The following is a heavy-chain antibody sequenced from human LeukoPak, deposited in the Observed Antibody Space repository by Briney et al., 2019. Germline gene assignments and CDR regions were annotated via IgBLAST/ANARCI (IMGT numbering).Heavy chain of an antibody. CDR1: GDSINNNY. CDR2: IYNSGST. Sequence: SETLSLTCTVSGDSINNNYWSWIRQPPGKGLEWIGYIYNSGSTKYNPSLKSRVTISVDTSKNQFSLKLSSVTAADTAVYYCAREGLLRYFDWLAPDYFDYWGQGTLVTVSS. J-gene: IGHJ4*02. D-gene: IGHD3-9*01. V-gene: IGHV4-4*08. CDR3: AREGLLRYFDWLAPDYFDY.